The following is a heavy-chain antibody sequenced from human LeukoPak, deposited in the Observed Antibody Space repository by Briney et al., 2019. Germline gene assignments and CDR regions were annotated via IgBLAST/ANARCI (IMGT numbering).Heavy chain of an antibody. Sequence: PSETLSLTCTVSNDSISNYYWNWIRQPPGKGLEWIGYIYYGGSNNYNPSLKSRLTISVDTSKNQFSLKLSSVTAADTAVYYCARGGEGYPLPHYFDYWGQGTLVTVSS. CDR1: NDSISNYY. J-gene: IGHJ4*02. CDR2: IYYGGSN. D-gene: IGHD5-18*01. V-gene: IGHV4-59*01. CDR3: ARGGEGYPLPHYFDY.